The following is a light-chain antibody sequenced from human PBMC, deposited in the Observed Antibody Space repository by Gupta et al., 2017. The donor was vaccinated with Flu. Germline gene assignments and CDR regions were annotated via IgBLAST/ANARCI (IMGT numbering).Light chain of an antibody. CDR2: DNH. V-gene: IGLV1-51*01. CDR3: VGWDSSLSADV. CDR1: YSNVGNEE. Sequence: TVTITCSGSYSNVGNEEASWLQQDQGQAPKLLSYDNHKRPSGIPDRFSGSKSGTSATLSITGLQTADEATYYCVGWDSSLSADVFGTGTKLTVL. J-gene: IGLJ1*01.